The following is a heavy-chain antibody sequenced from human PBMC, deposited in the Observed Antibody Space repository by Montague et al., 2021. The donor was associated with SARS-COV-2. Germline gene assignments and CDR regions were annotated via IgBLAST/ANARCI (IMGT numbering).Heavy chain of an antibody. J-gene: IGHJ6*02. D-gene: IGHD3-10*01. V-gene: IGHV4-59*01. CDR2: IFYTGTT. CDR1: GGSISGYW. Sequence: SETLSLTCSVSGGSISGYWWGWVRQPPGKGLEWIANIFYTGTTYYKPSLRSRVTISVDTSKNQFYLELTSVTAADTAVYYCAKDRSPDFGEHGLDVWGQGTTVNVSS. CDR3: AKDRSPDFGEHGLDV.